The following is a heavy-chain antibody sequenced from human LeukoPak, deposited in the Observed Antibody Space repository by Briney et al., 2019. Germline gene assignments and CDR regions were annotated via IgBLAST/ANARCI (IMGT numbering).Heavy chain of an antibody. V-gene: IGHV3-23*01. CDR2: ISGSGGST. CDR1: GFTFSSYA. CDR3: AKDRSTYYYDSCGYYYDY. J-gene: IGHJ4*02. D-gene: IGHD3-22*01. Sequence: PGGSLRLSCAASGFTFSSYAMSWVRQAPGKGLEWVSAISGSGGSTYYADSVKGRFTISRDNSKNTLYLQMNSLRAEDTAVYYCAKDRSTYYYDSCGYYYDYWGQGTLVTVSS.